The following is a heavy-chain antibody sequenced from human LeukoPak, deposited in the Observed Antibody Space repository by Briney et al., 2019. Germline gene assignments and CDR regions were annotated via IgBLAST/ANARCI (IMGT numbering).Heavy chain of an antibody. Sequence: GGSLRLSCAASGFTFSSYAMSWVRQAPGKGLEWVSAISGSGGSTYYADSVKGRFTISRDNSKNTLYLQMNSLRAEDTAVYYCANHIAAAGLNWFDPWGQGTLVTVSS. J-gene: IGHJ5*02. CDR1: GFTFSSYA. D-gene: IGHD6-13*01. CDR3: ANHIAAAGLNWFDP. CDR2: ISGSGGST. V-gene: IGHV3-23*01.